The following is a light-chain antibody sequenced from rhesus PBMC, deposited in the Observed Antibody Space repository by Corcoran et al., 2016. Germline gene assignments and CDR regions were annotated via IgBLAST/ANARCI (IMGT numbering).Light chain of an antibody. CDR2: KAS. CDR3: QQFNSVPWT. Sequence: DIQMTQSPSSLSASVGDRVTITCRASQGISNWLAWYQQKPGKAPKVLIYKASSLQSGVPSRFSGSGPGTDFTRTISSLQPEDFGIYFCQQFNSVPWTFGQGTKVEIK. CDR1: QGISNW. V-gene: IGKV1-21*01. J-gene: IGKJ1*01.